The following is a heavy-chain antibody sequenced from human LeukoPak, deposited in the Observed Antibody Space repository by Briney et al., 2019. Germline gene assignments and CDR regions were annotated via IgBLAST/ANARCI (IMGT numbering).Heavy chain of an antibody. CDR1: GFTFSSYG. CDR3: AKVHYDFWSGTNIDY. V-gene: IGHV3-30*18. J-gene: IGHJ4*02. Sequence: GRSLRLSCAASGFTFSSYGMHWVRQAPGKGLEWVAVISYDGSSKYYADSVKGRFTISRDNSKNTLYLQMNSLRAEDTAVYYCAKVHYDFWSGTNIDYWGQGTLVTVSS. CDR2: ISYDGSSK. D-gene: IGHD3-3*01.